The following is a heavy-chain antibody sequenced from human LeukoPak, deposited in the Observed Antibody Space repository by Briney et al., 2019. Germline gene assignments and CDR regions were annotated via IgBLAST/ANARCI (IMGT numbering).Heavy chain of an antibody. CDR2: IRRKGHGGTT. J-gene: IGHJ4*02. D-gene: IGHD3-22*01. CDR3: TLTMIVVARSHFDY. V-gene: IGHV3-49*04. CDR1: GFTFGEYG. Sequence: GGSLRLSCTASGFTFGEYGMSWVRQAPGKGLEWIGFIRRKGHGGTTEYAASVKGRFTISRDDSKSIAYLQLNSLKTEDTAVYYCTLTMIVVARSHFDYWGQGTLVTVSS.